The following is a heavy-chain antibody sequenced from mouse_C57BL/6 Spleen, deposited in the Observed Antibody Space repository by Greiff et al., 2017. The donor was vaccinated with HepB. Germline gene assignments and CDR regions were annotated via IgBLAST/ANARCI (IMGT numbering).Heavy chain of an antibody. J-gene: IGHJ2*01. CDR2: IYPRDGST. V-gene: IGHV1-85*01. CDR3: AREGKLGPFDY. Sequence: VMLVESGPELVKPGASVKLSCKASGYTFTSYDINWVKQRPGQGLEWIGWIYPRDGSTKYNEKFKGKATLTVDTSSSTAYMELHSLTSEDSAVYFCAREGKLGPFDYWGQGTTLTVSS. D-gene: IGHD4-1*01. CDR1: GYTFTSYD.